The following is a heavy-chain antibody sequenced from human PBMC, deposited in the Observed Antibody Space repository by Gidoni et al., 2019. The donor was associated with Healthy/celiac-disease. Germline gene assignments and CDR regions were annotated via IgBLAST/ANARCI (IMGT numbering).Heavy chain of an antibody. Sequence: EVQLVESGGGLVKPGGSLRLSCAASGFTFSNAWMSWVRQAPGKGLEWVGRIKSKTDGGTTDYAAPVKGRFTISRDDSKNTLYLQMNSLKTEDTAVYYCTTQDTRITMVRGVIPYYYGMDVWGQGTTVTVSS. D-gene: IGHD3-10*01. CDR1: GFTFSNAW. CDR2: IKSKTDGGTT. V-gene: IGHV3-15*01. CDR3: TTQDTRITMVRGVIPYYYGMDV. J-gene: IGHJ6*02.